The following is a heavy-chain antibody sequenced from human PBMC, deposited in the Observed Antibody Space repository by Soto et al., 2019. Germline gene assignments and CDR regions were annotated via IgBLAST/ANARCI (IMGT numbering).Heavy chain of an antibody. CDR1: GGSMSGFY. J-gene: IGHJ5*02. CDR3: ARGQRFSDWFDP. D-gene: IGHD3-3*01. Sequence: SETLSLTCTVSGGSMSGFYWTWIRQPAGKGLEWIGRVYSSGGTHYSPSLRSRVTISLDTSKNQFSLRLLSVTDADTAVYFCARGQRFSDWFDPWGQGTLVTVSS. CDR2: VYSSGGT. V-gene: IGHV4-4*07.